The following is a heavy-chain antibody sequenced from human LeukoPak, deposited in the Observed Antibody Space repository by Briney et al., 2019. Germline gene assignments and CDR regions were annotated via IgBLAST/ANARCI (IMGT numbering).Heavy chain of an antibody. CDR3: AKAKYYYGSGSYPFDY. J-gene: IGHJ4*02. D-gene: IGHD3-10*01. Sequence: GGSLRLSCAASGFTFSSYAMSWVRQAPGKGLEWVSAISGSGGSTYYADSVKGRFTISRDNSKNTLYLQMNSLRAEDTAVYYCAKAKYYYGSGSYPFDYWGQGTLVTVSS. CDR2: ISGSGGST. CDR1: GFTFSSYA. V-gene: IGHV3-23*01.